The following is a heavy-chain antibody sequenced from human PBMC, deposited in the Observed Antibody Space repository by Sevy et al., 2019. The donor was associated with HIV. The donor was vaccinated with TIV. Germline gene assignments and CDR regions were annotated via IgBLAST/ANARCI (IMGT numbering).Heavy chain of an antibody. CDR1: GGTFSSYA. J-gene: IGHJ5*02. V-gene: IGHV1-69*13. CDR3: AREKPPRYCRSTSCYTGGNWFDP. D-gene: IGHD2-2*02. Sequence: SVKVSCKASGGTFSSYAISWVRQAPRQGLERMGGIIPIFRTANYAQKFQGRVTITADGSTSTAYMELSILRSEDTAVYYCAREKPPRYCRSTSCYTGGNWFDPWGQGTLVTVSS. CDR2: IIPIFRTA.